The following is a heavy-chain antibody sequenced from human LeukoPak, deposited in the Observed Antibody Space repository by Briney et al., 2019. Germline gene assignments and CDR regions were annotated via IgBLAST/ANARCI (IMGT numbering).Heavy chain of an antibody. D-gene: IGHD1-7*01. CDR1: GGTFSSYA. J-gene: IGHJ5*02. Sequence: SVKVSCKASGGTFSSYAISWVRQAPGQGLEWMGGIILIFGTANYAQEFQGRVTITTDESTSTAYMELSSLRSEDTAVYYCARDNYAGANWFNPWGQGTLVTVSS. CDR3: ARDNYAGANWFNP. V-gene: IGHV1-69*05. CDR2: IILIFGTA.